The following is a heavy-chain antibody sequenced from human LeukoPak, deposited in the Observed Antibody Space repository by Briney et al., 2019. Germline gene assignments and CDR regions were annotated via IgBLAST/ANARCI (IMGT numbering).Heavy chain of an antibody. CDR2: FDPEDGET. CDR3: ATAPGNYYGSGNFDY. Sequence: XPXXXLXXMGGFDPEDGETIYAQKFQGRVTMTEDTSTDTAYMELSSLRSEDTAVYYCATAPGNYYGSGNFDYWGQGTLVTVSS. J-gene: IGHJ4*02. D-gene: IGHD3-10*01. V-gene: IGHV1-24*01.